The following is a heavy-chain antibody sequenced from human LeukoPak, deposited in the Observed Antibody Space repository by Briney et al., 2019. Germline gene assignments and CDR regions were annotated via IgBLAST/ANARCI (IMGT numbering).Heavy chain of an antibody. CDR2: IYYSGST. CDR3: ARCTGVGYYFDY. V-gene: IGHV4-30-4*01. D-gene: IGHD2-8*02. J-gene: IGHJ4*02. CDR1: GGSISSGDYY. Sequence: TASETLSLTCTVSGGSISSGDYYWSWIRQPPGKGLEWIGYIYYSGSTYYNPSLKSRVTISVDTSKNQFSLKLSSVTAADTAVYYCARCTGVGYYFDYWGQGTLVTVSS.